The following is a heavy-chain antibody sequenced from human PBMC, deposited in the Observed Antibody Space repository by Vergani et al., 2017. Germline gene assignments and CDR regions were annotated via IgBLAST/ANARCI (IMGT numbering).Heavy chain of an antibody. CDR2: ISSSSSYI. D-gene: IGHD2-21*02. V-gene: IGHV3-21*01. CDR1: GFTFSSYS. J-gene: IGHJ4*02. CDR3: AREGENCGGDCYVGGAGDQWDGAVY. Sequence: EVQLVESGGGLVKPGGSLRLSCAASGFTFSSYSMNWVRQAPGKGLEWVSPISSSSSYIYYADSVKGRFTISRDNAKNSLYLQMNSLRAEDTAVYYCAREGENCGGDCYVGGAGDQWDGAVYWGQGTLVTVSS.